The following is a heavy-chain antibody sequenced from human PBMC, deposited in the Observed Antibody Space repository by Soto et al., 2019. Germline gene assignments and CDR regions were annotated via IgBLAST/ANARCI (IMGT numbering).Heavy chain of an antibody. CDR1: GFTVSSNY. Sequence: VRLSCAASGFTVSSNYMSWVRQAPGKGLEWVSVIYSGGSTYYADSVKGRFTISRDNSKDTLYLQMNNLRAEDTAVYYCAAGSGYYIDYWGQGTLVTVSS. J-gene: IGHJ4*02. V-gene: IGHV3-53*01. CDR3: AAGSGYYIDY. CDR2: IYSGGST. D-gene: IGHD3-3*01.